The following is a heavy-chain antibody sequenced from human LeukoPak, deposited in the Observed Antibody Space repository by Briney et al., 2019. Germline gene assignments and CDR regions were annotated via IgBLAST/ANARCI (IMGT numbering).Heavy chain of an antibody. D-gene: IGHD6-6*01. J-gene: IGHJ4*02. CDR2: IKRDGGEI. CDR1: GFTFNSYW. Sequence: PGGSLRLSCAASGFTFNSYWMTWVRQAPGKGLEWVASIKRDGGEIYYVDSVKGRFTLSRDNAKNSLDLQMNSLRAEDTAVYYCARAMSSVAARYYFDYWGQGTLVTVSA. CDR3: ARAMSSVAARYYFDY. V-gene: IGHV3-7*05.